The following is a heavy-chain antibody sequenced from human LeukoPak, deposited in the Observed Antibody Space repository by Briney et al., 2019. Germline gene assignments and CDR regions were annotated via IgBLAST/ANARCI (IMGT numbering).Heavy chain of an antibody. Sequence: GGSLRLSCAASGFTFDDYTMHWVRQAPGKGLEWVSLISWDGGSTYYADSVKGRFTISRDNSRNSLYLQMNSLRTEDTALYYCARGALRLSGNPAVWGQGTLVTVSS. CDR3: ARGALRLSGNPAV. D-gene: IGHD4-23*01. CDR2: ISWDGGST. V-gene: IGHV3-43*01. CDR1: GFTFDDYT. J-gene: IGHJ4*02.